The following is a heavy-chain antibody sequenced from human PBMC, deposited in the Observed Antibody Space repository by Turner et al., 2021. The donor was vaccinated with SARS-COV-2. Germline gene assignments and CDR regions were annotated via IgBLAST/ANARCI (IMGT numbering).Heavy chain of an antibody. CDR1: GGSISSSSYY. D-gene: IGHD6-13*01. J-gene: IGHJ6*02. Sequence: QLQLQESGPGLVQPSETLSLTCTVSGGSISSSSYYWGWIRQPPGKGLEWIGSIYYSGSTYYNPSLKSRVTISVDTSKNQFSLKLSSVTAADTAVYYCATSTVAGTELNYYGMDVWGQGTTVTVSS. V-gene: IGHV4-39*01. CDR3: ATSTVAGTELNYYGMDV. CDR2: IYYSGST.